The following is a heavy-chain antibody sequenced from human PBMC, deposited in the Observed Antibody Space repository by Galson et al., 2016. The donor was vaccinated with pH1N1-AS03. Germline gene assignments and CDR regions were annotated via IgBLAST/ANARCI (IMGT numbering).Heavy chain of an antibody. Sequence: SVKVSCKASGGTFSSYVISWVRQAPGQGLEWMGGIIPIFRTPKYAQKFQGRVTITADESTSTAYMALSSLRYEDTAVYYCASPPNYFDTSGYYLYFAYWGQGTLVTVPS. J-gene: IGHJ4*02. CDR3: ASPPNYFDTSGYYLYFAY. D-gene: IGHD3-22*01. CDR1: GGTFSSYV. V-gene: IGHV1-69*13. CDR2: IIPIFRTP.